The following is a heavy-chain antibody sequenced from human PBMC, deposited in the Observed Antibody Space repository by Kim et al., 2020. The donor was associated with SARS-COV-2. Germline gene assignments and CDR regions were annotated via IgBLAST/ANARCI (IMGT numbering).Heavy chain of an antibody. CDR2: ISCSGGST. J-gene: IGHJ4*02. D-gene: IGHD2-21*01. CDR3: AKDPSFGGDECYYNFDY. V-gene: IGHV3-23*01. Sequence: GGSLRLSCAASEFTFSSYAMSWVRQAPGKGLEWVSIISCSGGSTLYPDSVKGRFTISRDNSKNTLYLQMNSLTAEDTAVYYCAKDPSFGGDECYYNFDYWGRGTLVTVSS. CDR1: EFTFSSYA.